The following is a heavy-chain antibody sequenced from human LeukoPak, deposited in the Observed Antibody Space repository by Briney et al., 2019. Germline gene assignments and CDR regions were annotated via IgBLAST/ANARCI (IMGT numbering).Heavy chain of an antibody. CDR2: ISSSSSYI. D-gene: IGHD3-10*01. V-gene: IGHV3-21*01. Sequence: GGSLRLSCAASGFTFSSYSMNWVRQAPGKGLEWVSSISSSSSYIYYADSVKGRFTISRDNAKNSLYLQMNSLRAEDTAAYYCARDAPLGGFDYWGQGTLVTVSS. J-gene: IGHJ4*02. CDR3: ARDAPLGGFDY. CDR1: GFTFSSYS.